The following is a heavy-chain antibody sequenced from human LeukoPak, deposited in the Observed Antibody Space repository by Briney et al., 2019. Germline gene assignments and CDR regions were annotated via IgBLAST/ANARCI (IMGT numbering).Heavy chain of an antibody. V-gene: IGHV3-11*01. Sequence: GGSLRLSCAASGFTFSDYYMSWIRQAPGKGLEWVSYISSSGSTIYYADSVKGRFTISRDNAKNSLYLQMNSLRAEDTAVYYCARERVPAAIFDAFDIWGQGTMVTVSS. CDR2: ISSSGSTI. CDR3: ARERVPAAIFDAFDI. J-gene: IGHJ3*02. CDR1: GFTFSDYY. D-gene: IGHD2-2*02.